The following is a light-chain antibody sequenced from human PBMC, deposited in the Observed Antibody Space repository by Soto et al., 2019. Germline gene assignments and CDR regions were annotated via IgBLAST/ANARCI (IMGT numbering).Light chain of an antibody. Sequence: EILMTQSPATLSVSPGERATLSCRASQSVSSNLAWYQQKPGQAPRLLSYGASTRATGIPARFSGSGSGTEFTLTSSSLQAEDFALYYCQQYNNWPPLTFGGGTKVEIK. CDR2: GAS. CDR1: QSVSSN. CDR3: QQYNNWPPLT. V-gene: IGKV3-15*01. J-gene: IGKJ4*01.